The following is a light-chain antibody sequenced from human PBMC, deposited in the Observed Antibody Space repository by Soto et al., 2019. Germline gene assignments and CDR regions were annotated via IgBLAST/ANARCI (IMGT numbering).Light chain of an antibody. Sequence: DIQMTQSPSTLSASVGDRVTITCRASQSISSWLARYQQKAGKVPKLLIYKASGLESGVPPRFSGSGSGTEFTLTISSLQPNDFATYYCQQHSSYPLTFGPGTKVDIK. CDR2: KAS. V-gene: IGKV1-5*03. J-gene: IGKJ3*01. CDR1: QSISSW. CDR3: QQHSSYPLT.